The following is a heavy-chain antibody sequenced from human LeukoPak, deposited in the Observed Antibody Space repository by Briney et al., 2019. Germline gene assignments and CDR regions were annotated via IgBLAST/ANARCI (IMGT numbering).Heavy chain of an antibody. CDR1: GXSFRNYA. CDR3: AKNRDSSGWYFDY. V-gene: IGHV3-23*01. J-gene: IGHJ4*02. D-gene: IGHD6-19*01. Sequence: PGGSLRLSCAASGXSFRNYAMSWVRQAPGRGLEWVSLISDHGGTTYYSESVKGRFTISRDNSNNTVFLQMNSLRAEDTAVYYCAKNRDSSGWYFDYWGQGTLVTVSS. CDR2: ISDHGGTT.